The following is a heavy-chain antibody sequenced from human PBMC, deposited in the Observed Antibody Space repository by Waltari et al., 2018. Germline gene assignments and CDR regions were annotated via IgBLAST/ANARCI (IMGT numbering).Heavy chain of an antibody. Sequence: GPGLMKPSETLSLTCTVSGGSISRSSYYWGWIRQSPGKGLEWIASMYYSGTTYYNPTLESRVTISGDTSKNQFSLRLSSVTAADTAVYYCARHWKRNGYRFDPWGQGTLVTVSS. V-gene: IGHV4-39*01. CDR2: MYYSGTT. CDR1: GGSISRSSYY. CDR3: ARHWKRNGYRFDP. J-gene: IGHJ5*02. D-gene: IGHD5-12*01.